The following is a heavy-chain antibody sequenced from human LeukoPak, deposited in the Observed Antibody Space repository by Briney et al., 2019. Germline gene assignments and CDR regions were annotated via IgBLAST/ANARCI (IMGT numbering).Heavy chain of an antibody. V-gene: IGHV1-46*01. J-gene: IGHJ4*02. CDR3: ATVFGGYSYGYSWTSLGY. CDR2: INPSGGST. CDR1: GYTFTSYY. D-gene: IGHD5-18*01. Sequence: GASVKVSCKASGYTFTSYYMHWVRQAPGQGLEWMGIINPSGGSTSYAQKFQGRVTMTRDTSTSTVYMELSSLRSEDTAVYYCATVFGGYSYGYSWTSLGYWGQGTPVTVSS.